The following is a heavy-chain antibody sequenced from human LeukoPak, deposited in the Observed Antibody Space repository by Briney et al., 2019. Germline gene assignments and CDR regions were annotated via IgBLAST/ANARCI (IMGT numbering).Heavy chain of an antibody. V-gene: IGHV3-30*18. D-gene: IGHD5-12*01. Sequence: PGGSLRLSCAASGFTFSSYGMHWVRQAPGKGLEWVAVISYDGSNKYYADPVKGRFTISRDNSKNTLYLQMNSLRAEDTAVYYCAKDRVDIVATIHGGVGYGMDVWGKGTTVTVSS. CDR1: GFTFSSYG. J-gene: IGHJ6*04. CDR3: AKDRVDIVATIHGGVGYGMDV. CDR2: ISYDGSNK.